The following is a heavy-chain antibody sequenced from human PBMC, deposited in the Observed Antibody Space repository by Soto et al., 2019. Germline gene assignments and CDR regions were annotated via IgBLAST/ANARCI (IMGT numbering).Heavy chain of an antibody. J-gene: IGHJ6*02. D-gene: IGHD5-12*01. Sequence: QVQLVQSGAEVKKPGSSVKVSCKASGGTFSSYAISWVRQAPGQGLEWMGGIIPIFGTANYAQKFQGRVTITADESTSTAYIGLSSLRSEDTAVYYCAGEGQYSGYEYGMYVWGQGTTVTVSS. CDR2: IIPIFGTA. CDR1: GGTFSSYA. V-gene: IGHV1-69*01. CDR3: AGEGQYSGYEYGMYV.